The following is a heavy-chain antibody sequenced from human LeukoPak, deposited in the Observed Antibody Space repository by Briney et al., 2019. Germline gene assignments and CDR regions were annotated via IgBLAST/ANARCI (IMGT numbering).Heavy chain of an antibody. CDR2: ISYDGSNK. CDR3: ARVGPTPGAYGGNSEYYGMDV. V-gene: IGHV3-30-3*01. J-gene: IGHJ6*02. D-gene: IGHD4-23*01. Sequence: GRSLRLSCAASGFTFSSYAMHWVRQAPGKGLEWVAVISYDGSNKYYADSVKDRFTISRDNSKNTLYLQMNSLRAEDTAVYYCARVGPTPGAYGGNSEYYGMDVWGQGTTVTVSS. CDR1: GFTFSSYA.